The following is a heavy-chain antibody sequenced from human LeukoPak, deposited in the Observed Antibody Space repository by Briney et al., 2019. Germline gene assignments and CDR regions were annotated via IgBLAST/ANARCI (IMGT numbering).Heavy chain of an antibody. D-gene: IGHD3-22*01. J-gene: IGHJ1*01. Sequence: GGSLRLSCAASGFTFSKVWMSWVRQAPGKGLEWVGRIKGKTDGGTIDYAAPVKGRFTISRDDSKDTLFLQMNSLKTEDIAVYYCTTDLSELDDSGYYAKYFHHWGQGTLVSVSS. V-gene: IGHV3-15*01. CDR2: IKGKTDGGTI. CDR3: TTDLSELDDSGYYAKYFHH. CDR1: GFTFSKVW.